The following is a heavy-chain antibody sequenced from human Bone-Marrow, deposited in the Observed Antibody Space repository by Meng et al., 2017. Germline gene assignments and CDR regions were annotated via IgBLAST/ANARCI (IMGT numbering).Heavy chain of an antibody. J-gene: IGHJ3*02. V-gene: IGHV3-15*01. D-gene: IGHD3-10*01. CDR1: GFTFSNAW. Sequence: GESLKISCAASGFTFSNAWMSWVRQAPGKGLEWVGRIKNKIDGETTDYAAPVKGRFTISRDDLKKVLYLQMNSLTTEDTAVYYCARENDPYYYDAFDIWGQGTMVTVSS. CDR2: IKNKIDGETT. CDR3: ARENDPYYYDAFDI.